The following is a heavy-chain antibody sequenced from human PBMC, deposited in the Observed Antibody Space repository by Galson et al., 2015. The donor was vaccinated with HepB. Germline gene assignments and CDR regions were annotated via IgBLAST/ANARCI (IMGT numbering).Heavy chain of an antibody. CDR2: ISGSGGST. CDR3: AKSADIVVVPAAIPWDY. D-gene: IGHD2-2*02. CDR1: GFTFSSYA. J-gene: IGHJ4*02. V-gene: IGHV3-23*01. Sequence: SLRLSCAASGFTFSSYAMSWVRQAPGKGLEWVSAISGSGGSTYYADSVKGRFTISRDNSKNTLYLQMNSLRAEDTAVYYCAKSADIVVVPAAIPWDYWGQGTLVTVSS.